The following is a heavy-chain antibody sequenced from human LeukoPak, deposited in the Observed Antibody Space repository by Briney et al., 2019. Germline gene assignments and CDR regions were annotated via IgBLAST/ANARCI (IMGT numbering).Heavy chain of an antibody. J-gene: IGHJ3*02. CDR3: ARPLRHNDAFDI. CDR1: GGSISSGSYY. D-gene: IGHD3-16*01. Sequence: PSETLSLTCTVSGGSISSGSYYWSWIRQPPGKGLEWIGEINHSGSTNYNPSLKSRVTISVDTSKNQFSLKLSSVTAADTAVYYCARPLRHNDAFDIWGQGTMVTVSS. V-gene: IGHV4-39*07. CDR2: INHSGST.